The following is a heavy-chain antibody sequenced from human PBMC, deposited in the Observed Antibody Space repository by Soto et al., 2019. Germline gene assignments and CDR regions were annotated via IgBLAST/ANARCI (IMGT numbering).Heavy chain of an antibody. CDR3: VSWVSAHFDD. D-gene: IGHD2-8*01. Sequence: GSLRLYWATSGLTFRNRSLTWVRQAPDKGLDWVSTISDSGVNTHYADSVKGRFTISRDNSRNTLYLQMNSLRGEDTAGYYCVSWVSAHFDDWGQGTVVTVSS. J-gene: IGHJ4*02. CDR1: GLTFRNRS. V-gene: IGHV3-23*01. CDR2: ISDSGVNT.